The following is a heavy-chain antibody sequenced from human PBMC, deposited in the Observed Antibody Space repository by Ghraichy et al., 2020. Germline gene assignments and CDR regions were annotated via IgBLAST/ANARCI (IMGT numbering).Heavy chain of an antibody. CDR1: GSTFSSYW. J-gene: IGHJ6*02. CDR3: ARDAPELGVRGVRRYYYYYPMDV. D-gene: IGHD3-10*01. V-gene: IGHV3-7*01. Sequence: GGSLRLSCAASGSTFSSYWMSWVRQASGKGLEWVANIKQDGSEKYYVDSVKGRFTISRDNAKNSLYLQMNSLRAEDTAVYYCARDAPELGVRGVRRYYYYYPMDVWGQGTTVTVSS. CDR2: IKQDGSEK.